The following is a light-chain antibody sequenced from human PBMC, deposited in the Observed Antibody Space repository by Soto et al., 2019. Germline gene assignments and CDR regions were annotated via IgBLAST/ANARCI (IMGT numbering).Light chain of an antibody. CDR3: CSYAGVV. Sequence: QSALTQPASVSGSPGQSITISCTGTSSDVGSYNLVSWYQQHPGKAPKLMIYEGSKRPSGVANRFSGSKSGNTASLTIAGLQAEDEADYDCCSYAGVVFGGGIKLPVL. CDR1: SSDVGSYNL. CDR2: EGS. J-gene: IGLJ2*01. V-gene: IGLV2-23*01.